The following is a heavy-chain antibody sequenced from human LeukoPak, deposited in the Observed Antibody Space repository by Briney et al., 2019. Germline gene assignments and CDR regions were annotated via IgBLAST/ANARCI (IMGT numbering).Heavy chain of an antibody. D-gene: IGHD6-13*01. CDR3: ARHPAAAAPGY. J-gene: IGHJ4*02. V-gene: IGHV4-59*08. CDR1: GGSIGSYY. Sequence: PSETLSLTCTVSGGSIGSYYWSWIRQPPGKGLEWIGYIYYSGSTNYNPSLKSRVTISVDTSKNQFSLKLSSVTAADTAVYYCARHPAAAAPGYWGQGTLVTVSS. CDR2: IYYSGST.